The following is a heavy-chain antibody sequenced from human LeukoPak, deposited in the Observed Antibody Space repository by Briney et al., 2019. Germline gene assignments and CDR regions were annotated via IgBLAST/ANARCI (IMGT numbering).Heavy chain of an antibody. CDR3: ARDKCGGDCSTFDI. Sequence: SETLSLTCSVSGGPISSYYWSWIRQPPGKGLEWIGYIYYSGSTNYNPPLKSRVTISVDTSKNQFSLKLRSVTAADTAVYYCARDKCGGDCSTFDIWGQGTMVTVSS. V-gene: IGHV4-59*01. CDR2: IYYSGST. CDR1: GGPISSYY. J-gene: IGHJ3*02. D-gene: IGHD2-21*02.